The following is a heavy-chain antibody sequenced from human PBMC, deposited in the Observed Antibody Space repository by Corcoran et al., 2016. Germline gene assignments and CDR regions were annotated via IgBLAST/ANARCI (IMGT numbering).Heavy chain of an antibody. J-gene: IGHJ5*02. Sequence: QLQLQESGPGLVKPSETLSLTCTVSGDSLSSNVYYWVWIRQPPGKGLEWIGHIYYTGTTYYNPSLMSRVSISIDTPKNQFSLKLTSVTAADTAVYYCATIYWTDGGTWIDPWGRGTLVTVSS. CDR3: ATIYWTDGGTWIDP. V-gene: IGHV4-39*07. CDR1: GDSLSSNVYY. CDR2: IYYTGTT. D-gene: IGHD2-15*01.